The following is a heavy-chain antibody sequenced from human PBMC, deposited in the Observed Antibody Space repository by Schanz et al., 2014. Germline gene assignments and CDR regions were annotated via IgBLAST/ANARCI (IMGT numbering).Heavy chain of an antibody. V-gene: IGHV3-30-3*01. Sequence: QVQLLQFGGGVVQPGRSLRLSCAASGFTFSSYAMSWVRQAPGKGLEWVALISNDGSIKSYADSVEGRFTISRDNAKNSLYLQMNSLRAEDTAVYYCARGLRPFAELSAYWGQGTLVTVSS. CDR1: GFTFSSYA. D-gene: IGHD3-10*01. CDR2: ISNDGSIK. CDR3: ARGLRPFAELSAY. J-gene: IGHJ4*02.